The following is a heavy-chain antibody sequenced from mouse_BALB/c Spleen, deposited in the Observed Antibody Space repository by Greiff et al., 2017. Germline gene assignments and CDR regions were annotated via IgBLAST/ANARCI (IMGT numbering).Heavy chain of an antibody. Sequence: QVQLKESGPELVRPGVSVKISCKGSSYTFTDYAMHWVKQSHAKSLEWIGVISTYYGNTNYNQKFKGKATMTVDKSSSTAYMELARLTSEDSAVYYCARGRSSYPFDYWGQGTTLTVSS. V-gene: IGHV1-67*01. CDR2: ISTYYGNT. CDR3: ARGRSSYPFDY. CDR1: SYTFTDYA. D-gene: IGHD1-1*01. J-gene: IGHJ2*01.